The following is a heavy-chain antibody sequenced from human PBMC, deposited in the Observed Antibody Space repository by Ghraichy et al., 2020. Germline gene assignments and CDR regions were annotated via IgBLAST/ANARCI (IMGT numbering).Heavy chain of an antibody. Sequence: SETLSLTCTVSGGSISSYYWSWIRQPPGKGLEWIGYIYYSGSTNYNPSLKSRVTISVDTSKNQFSLKLSSVTAADTAVYYCARRWDYYDSSGYYVYYFDYWGQGTLVTVSS. CDR3: ARRWDYYDSSGYYVYYFDY. CDR1: GGSISSYY. J-gene: IGHJ4*02. D-gene: IGHD3-22*01. CDR2: IYYSGST. V-gene: IGHV4-59*08.